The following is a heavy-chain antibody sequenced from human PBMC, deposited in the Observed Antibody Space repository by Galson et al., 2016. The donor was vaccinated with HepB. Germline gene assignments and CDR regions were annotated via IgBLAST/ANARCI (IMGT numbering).Heavy chain of an antibody. D-gene: IGHD3-10*01. CDR1: SVDSNSYY. Sequence: SVDSNSYYWSWVRQSPGSGLEWIGFLLSSGSTTYKSSLKSRIFMSIDTSKNQFSLKLSAVTAADMAVYYCARGPPDYLDSGSFYSGWFDPWGQGTLVTVSS. CDR2: LLSSGST. CDR3: ARGPPDYLDSGSFYSGWFDP. J-gene: IGHJ5*02. V-gene: IGHV4-61*01.